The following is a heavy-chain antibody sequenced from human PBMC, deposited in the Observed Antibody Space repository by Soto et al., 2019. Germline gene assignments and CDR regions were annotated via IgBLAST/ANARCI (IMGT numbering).Heavy chain of an antibody. CDR3: ARLGGYCSSTKCYGGGDY. J-gene: IGHJ4*02. Sequence: PGESLKISCKGSGYSFISYWIGWVRQMPGKGLEWMGIIYPGDSDTRYSPSFQGQVTISADKSISTAYLQWSSLKASDTAMYYCARLGGYCSSTKCYGGGDYWGQGTQVTVSS. D-gene: IGHD2-2*01. V-gene: IGHV5-51*01. CDR2: IYPGDSDT. CDR1: GYSFISYW.